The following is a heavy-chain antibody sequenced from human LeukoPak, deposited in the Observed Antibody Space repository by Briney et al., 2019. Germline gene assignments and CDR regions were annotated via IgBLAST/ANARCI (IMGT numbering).Heavy chain of an antibody. V-gene: IGHV5-51*01. D-gene: IGHD3-10*01. CDR2: IYPGDSDT. CDR3: ARHGSGRWSPYNWFDP. Sequence: GESLKISCKGSGYTFASYWIAWVRQMPGKGLEWMGIIYPGDSDTRYSPSFQGQVTISADKSISTAYLQWSSLKASDTAMYYCARHGSGRWSPYNWFDPWGQGTLVTVSS. J-gene: IGHJ5*02. CDR1: GYTFASYW.